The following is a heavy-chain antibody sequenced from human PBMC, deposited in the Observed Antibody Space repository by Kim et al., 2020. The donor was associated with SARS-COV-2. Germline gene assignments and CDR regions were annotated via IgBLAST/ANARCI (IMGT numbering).Heavy chain of an antibody. V-gene: IGHV1-18*04. CDR1: GYTFTSYG. D-gene: IGHD3-9*01. J-gene: IGHJ3*02. CDR2: ISAYNGNT. CDR3: ARDLVRYFDWLPPDDAFDI. Sequence: ASVKVSCKASGYTFTSYGISWVRQAPGQGLEWMGWISAYNGNTNYALKLQGRVTMTTDTSTSTAYMELRSLRSDDTAVYYCARDLVRYFDWLPPDDAFDIWGQGKMVNDSS.